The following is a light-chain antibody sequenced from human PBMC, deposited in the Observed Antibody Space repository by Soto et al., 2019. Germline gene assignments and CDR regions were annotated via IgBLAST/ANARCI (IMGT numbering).Light chain of an antibody. J-gene: IGKJ1*01. CDR2: DAS. V-gene: IGKV3-11*01. CDR1: QSVSSY. CDR3: QQRSNWPRT. Sequence: EIVLTQSPATLSSSPGERATLSCRASQSVSSYLAWYQQKPGQAPRLLIYDASDRATSIPARFSGSGSETDFTLTISSLEPEDFAVYYCQQRSNWPRTFGQGTKVEIK.